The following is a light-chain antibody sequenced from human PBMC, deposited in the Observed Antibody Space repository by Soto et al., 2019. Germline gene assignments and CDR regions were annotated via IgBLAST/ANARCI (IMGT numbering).Light chain of an antibody. CDR3: QHYVTSLTT. CDR1: QSVTSNY. V-gene: IGKV3-20*01. CDR2: GAS. Sequence: EIVSTQSPGTPSLSPGERATLSSGASQSVTSNYLAWYQQKPGQAPRLLIFGASIRVTGIPDRFIGSGSGTDFTLTISRLEPEDFAVYYCQHYVTSLTTFGQGTKVDI. J-gene: IGKJ1*01.